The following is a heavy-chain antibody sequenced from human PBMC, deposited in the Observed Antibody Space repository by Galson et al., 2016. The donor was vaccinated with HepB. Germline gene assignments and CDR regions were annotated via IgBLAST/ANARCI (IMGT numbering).Heavy chain of an antibody. CDR3: AREVLFSSGYYDVFDL. V-gene: IGHV3-7*03. J-gene: IGHJ3*01. D-gene: IGHD3-22*01. CDR2: IKQDGSEK. CDR1: GFTFSSYW. Sequence: SLRLSCAASGFTFSSYWMSWVRQAPGKGLEWVANIKQDGSEKYYVDSVKGRFTISRDNAKNSVYLQMNGLRVEDTAVYYCAREVLFSSGYYDVFDLWGQGTMVTVSP.